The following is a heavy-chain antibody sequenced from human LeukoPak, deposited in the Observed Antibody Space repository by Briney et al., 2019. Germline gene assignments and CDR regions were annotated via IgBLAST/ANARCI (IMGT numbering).Heavy chain of an antibody. CDR3: ARGASDVTRWFDH. J-gene: IGHJ5*02. D-gene: IGHD3-3*01. CDR1: GFTFNTYS. Sequence: PGGSLRLSCAASGFTFNTYSMSWVRQAPGKGLEGVSIISRASGSIFYADSVKGRCTISSDNAKKYLYLQMIGLRAEDTAVYYCARGASDVTRWFDHWGQGTRVTVSS. CDR2: ISRASGSI. V-gene: IGHV3-21*01.